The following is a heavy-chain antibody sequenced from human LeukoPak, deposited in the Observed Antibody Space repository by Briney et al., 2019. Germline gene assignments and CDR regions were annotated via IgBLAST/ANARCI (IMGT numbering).Heavy chain of an antibody. D-gene: IGHD5-12*01. V-gene: IGHV4-4*09. CDR2: IYTDGST. J-gene: IGHJ6*03. Sequence: SETLSLICSVSGGSVSSYYWSWIRQPPGKGLEWLAFIYTDGSTNYNPSLKSRVTISVDTSSNQFSLKLSSVTAADTAVYFCAKTGNGYDPLYYYYYMDVWGKGTTVTVSS. CDR1: GGSVSSYY. CDR3: AKTGNGYDPLYYYYYMDV.